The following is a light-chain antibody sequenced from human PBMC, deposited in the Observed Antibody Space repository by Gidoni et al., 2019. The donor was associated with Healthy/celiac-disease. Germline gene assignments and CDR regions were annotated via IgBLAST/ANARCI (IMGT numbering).Light chain of an antibody. CDR1: QSLLHSNGYNY. CDR3: MQALQTPPCS. V-gene: IGKV2-28*01. J-gene: IGKJ2*04. Sequence: DIVMTQSPLSLPVTPGEPASISCRSSQSLLHSNGYNYLDWYLQKPGQSPQLLIYLGSNRASGVPDRFSGSGSGTDFTLKISRVEAEDVGVYYCMQALQTPPCSFGQXTKLEIK. CDR2: LGS.